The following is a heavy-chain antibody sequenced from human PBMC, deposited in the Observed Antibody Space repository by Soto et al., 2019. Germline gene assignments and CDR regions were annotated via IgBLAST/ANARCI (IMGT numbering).Heavy chain of an antibody. J-gene: IGHJ4*02. CDR3: TTEWVDIVATTFGEFDY. V-gene: IGHV3-15*07. D-gene: IGHD5-12*01. CDR1: GFTFSNAW. Sequence: GGSLRLSCAASGFTFSNAWMNWVRQAPGKGLEWVGRIKSKTDGGTTDYAAPVKGRFTISRDDSKNTLYLQMNSLKTEDTAVYYCTTEWVDIVATTFGEFDYWGQGTLVTVSS. CDR2: IKSKTDGGTT.